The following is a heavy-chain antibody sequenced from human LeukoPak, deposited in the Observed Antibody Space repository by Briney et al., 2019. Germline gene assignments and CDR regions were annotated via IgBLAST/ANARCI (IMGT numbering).Heavy chain of an antibody. Sequence: ASVKASCKASGYTFTSYDINWVRQATGQGLEWMGWMNPNSGNTGYAQKFQGRVTMTRNTSISTAYMELSSLRSEDTAVYYCARGGCSSTSCYTGEDWFDPWGQGTLVTVSS. V-gene: IGHV1-8*01. CDR3: ARGGCSSTSCYTGEDWFDP. CDR1: GYTFTSYD. J-gene: IGHJ5*02. D-gene: IGHD2-2*02. CDR2: MNPNSGNT.